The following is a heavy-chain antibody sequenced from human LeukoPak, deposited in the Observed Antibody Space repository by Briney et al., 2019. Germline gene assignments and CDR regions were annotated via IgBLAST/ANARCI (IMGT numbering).Heavy chain of an antibody. CDR2: INPNSGGT. CDR1: GYTFTGYY. V-gene: IGHV1-2*02. D-gene: IGHD3-22*01. Sequence: ASVKVSCKASGYTFTGYYMHWVRQAPGQGLEWMGWINPNSGGTNYAQKFQGRVTMTRDTSISTAYMELSRLRSDDTAVYYCARGTYDSSGYYFDYWGQGTLVTVSS. CDR3: ARGTYDSSGYYFDY. J-gene: IGHJ4*02.